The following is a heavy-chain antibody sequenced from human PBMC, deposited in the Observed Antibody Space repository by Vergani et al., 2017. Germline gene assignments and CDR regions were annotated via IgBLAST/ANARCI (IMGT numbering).Heavy chain of an antibody. CDR1: GATFRSNT. D-gene: IGHD2-21*02. V-gene: IGHV1-69*08. J-gene: IGHJ6*01. Sequence: QVQLVHSGAEVKKPGSSVQVSCKASGATFRSNTLSWVRQVPGPGLEWMGRIIPVLGKPKYAQDFQGRLTITADTSTSTAYMELTSLRAQETAVYYCARDPRGYGGDPEDHYYGMDVVGQGTTVTVSS. CDR2: IIPVLGKP. CDR3: ARDPRGYGGDPEDHYYGMDV.